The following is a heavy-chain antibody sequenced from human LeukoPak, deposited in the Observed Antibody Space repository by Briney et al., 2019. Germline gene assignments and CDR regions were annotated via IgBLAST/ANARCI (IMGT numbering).Heavy chain of an antibody. CDR1: GYTFTGYY. CDR3: ARALIAAAGSSYYYYYGMDA. D-gene: IGHD6-13*01. CDR2: INPNSGGT. Sequence: ASVKVSCKASGYTFTGYYMHWVRQAPGQGLEWMGWINPNSGGTNYAQKFQGRVTMTRDTSISTAYMELSRLRSDDTAVYYCARALIAAAGSSYYYYYGMDAWGQGTTVTVSS. V-gene: IGHV1-2*02. J-gene: IGHJ6*02.